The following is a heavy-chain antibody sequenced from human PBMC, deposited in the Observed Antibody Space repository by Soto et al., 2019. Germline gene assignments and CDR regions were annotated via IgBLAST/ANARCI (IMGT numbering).Heavy chain of an antibody. CDR2: VSGSGGRT. Sequence: EVQLLESGGGLVQPGGSLRLSCAASAFTFTNHAMNWVRQGPGKGLEWVSGVSGSGGRTNYADSVKGRFTVSRDNYKHTLYLQMNTLTAEDTAVYYCASRARDGYNSPIDYWGQGTLVTVSS. CDR3: ASRARDGYNSPIDY. D-gene: IGHD1-1*01. CDR1: AFTFTNHA. V-gene: IGHV3-23*01. J-gene: IGHJ4*02.